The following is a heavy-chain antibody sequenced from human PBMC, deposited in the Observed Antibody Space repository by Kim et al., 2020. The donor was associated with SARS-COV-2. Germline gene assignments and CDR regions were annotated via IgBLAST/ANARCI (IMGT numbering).Heavy chain of an antibody. CDR1: GYTSSNYG. CDR2: INTLSLHT. D-gene: IGHD6-13*01. Sequence: ASVKVSCKVSGYTSSNYGISWVRQAPGQGLEWMGWINTLSLHTNSVDKFQDRVTMNTVPSTNTVSMELRSLTSDDTAVYYCATTFSFSNSWYYFDYWGQGTLVTVSS. V-gene: IGHV1-18*04. J-gene: IGHJ4*02. CDR3: ATTFSFSNSWYYFDY.